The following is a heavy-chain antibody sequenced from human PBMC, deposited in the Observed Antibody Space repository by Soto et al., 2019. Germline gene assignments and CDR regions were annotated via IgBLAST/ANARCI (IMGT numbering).Heavy chain of an antibody. J-gene: IGHJ1*01. CDR2: INPTSGGT. CDR3: AREGSSSSKYFQH. Sequence: VAAVKVSCKASGYTFTDYYMHWVRQAPGQGLEWMGWINPTSGGTNYAQRFQGRVTMTRDTSISTAYMELSRLRSDDTAVYYCAREGSSSSKYFQHWGQGTLVTVSS. D-gene: IGHD6-6*01. CDR1: GYTFTDYY. V-gene: IGHV1-2*02.